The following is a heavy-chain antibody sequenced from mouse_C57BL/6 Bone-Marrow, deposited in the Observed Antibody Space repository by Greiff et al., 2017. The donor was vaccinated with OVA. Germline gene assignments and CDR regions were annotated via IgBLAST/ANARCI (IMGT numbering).Heavy chain of an antibody. Sequence: QVQLQQSGAELARPGASVKMSCKASGYTFTSYTMHWVKQRPGQGLEWIGYINPSSGYTKYNQKFKDKATLTADKSSSTAYTQLSSLTSEDSAVYYCARRGLGQYYFDDWGQGTTLTVSS. CDR2: INPSSGYT. V-gene: IGHV1-4*01. D-gene: IGHD4-1*01. J-gene: IGHJ2*01. CDR3: ARRGLGQYYFDD. CDR1: GYTFTSYT.